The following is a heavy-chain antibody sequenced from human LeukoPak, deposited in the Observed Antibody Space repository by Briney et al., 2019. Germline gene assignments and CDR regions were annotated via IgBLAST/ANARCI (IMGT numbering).Heavy chain of an antibody. CDR2: INGNGGST. V-gene: IGHV3-23*01. D-gene: IGHD2-2*01. Sequence: GGSLRLSCAASGFTFSSYAMSWVRQAPGKGLEWVSAINGNGGSTYYAGSMKGRFTISRDNSKNTLYLQMNSLRAEDTAVYYCAAQYQLPSNAFDIWGQGTMVTVSS. J-gene: IGHJ3*02. CDR1: GFTFSSYA. CDR3: AAQYQLPSNAFDI.